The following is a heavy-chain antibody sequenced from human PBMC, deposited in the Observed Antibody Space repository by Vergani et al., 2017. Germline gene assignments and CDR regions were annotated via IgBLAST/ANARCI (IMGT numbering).Heavy chain of an antibody. J-gene: IGHJ4*02. CDR2: INPNSGGT. D-gene: IGHD3-16*01. V-gene: IGHV1-2*02. CDR1: GYTFTGNY. Sequence: QVQLVQSGAEVKKPGASVKVSCKASGYTFTGNYMHWVRQAPGQGLEWMGWINPNSGGTNYAQKLQGRVTMTTDISTTTAYMELRSLRSDDTAVYYCAREGLGLFFDYWGQGTLVTVSS. CDR3: AREGLGLFFDY.